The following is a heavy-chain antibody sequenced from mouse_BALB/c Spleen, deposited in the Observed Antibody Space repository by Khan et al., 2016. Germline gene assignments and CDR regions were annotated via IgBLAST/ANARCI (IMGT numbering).Heavy chain of an antibody. CDR1: GFSLTSYG. CDR3: TKERYAMNY. V-gene: IGHV2-5*01. J-gene: IGHJ4*01. CDR2: IWRGGST. Sequence: QVQLKQSGPGLVQPSQSLSITCTISGFSLTSYGVHWVRQSPGKGLEWLGVIWRGGSTDYTAAFMSILSITKDNCKRQVIFKMNSLQADDTALYYFTKERYAMNYWGQGTSVTVSS.